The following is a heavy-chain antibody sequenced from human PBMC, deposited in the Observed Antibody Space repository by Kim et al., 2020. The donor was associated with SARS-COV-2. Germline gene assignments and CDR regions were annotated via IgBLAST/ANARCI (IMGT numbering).Heavy chain of an antibody. CDR3: ARGFLAAAGTGSQFDP. J-gene: IGHJ5*02. CDR1: GYSFTSYW. Sequence: GESLKISCKGSGYSFTSYWIGWVRQMPGKGLEWMGIIYPGDSDTRYSPSFQGQVTISADKSISTAYLQWSSLKASDTAMYYCARGFLAAAGTGSQFDPWGQGTLVTVSS. D-gene: IGHD6-13*01. CDR2: IYPGDSDT. V-gene: IGHV5-51*01.